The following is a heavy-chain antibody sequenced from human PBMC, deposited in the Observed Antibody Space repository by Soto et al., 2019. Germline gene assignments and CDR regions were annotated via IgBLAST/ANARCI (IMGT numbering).Heavy chain of an antibody. CDR2: IIPIFGTA. CDR3: ARSKLSIAARPLDY. Sequence: SVKVSCKASGGTFSSYAISWVRQAPGQGLEWMGGIIPIFGTANYAQKFQGRVAITADKSTSTAYMELSSLRSEDTAVYYCARSKLSIAARPLDYWGQGTLVTVSS. D-gene: IGHD6-6*01. CDR1: GGTFSSYA. J-gene: IGHJ4*02. V-gene: IGHV1-69*06.